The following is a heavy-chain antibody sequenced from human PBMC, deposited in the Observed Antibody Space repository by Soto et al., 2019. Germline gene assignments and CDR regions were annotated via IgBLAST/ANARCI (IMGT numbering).Heavy chain of an antibody. D-gene: IGHD6-6*01. CDR1: GFTFSDYY. CDR2: ISSSGSTI. V-gene: IGHV3-11*01. J-gene: IGHJ4*02. CDR3: ARRGSSSGGRGY. Sequence: QVQLVESGGGLVKPGGSLRLSCAASGFTFSDYYMSWIRQAPGKGLERVSYISSSGSTICYADSVKGRFPISRHHAKNSLYRQMNSLRAEDTGVYYCARRGSSSGGRGYWGQGTLVTVSS.